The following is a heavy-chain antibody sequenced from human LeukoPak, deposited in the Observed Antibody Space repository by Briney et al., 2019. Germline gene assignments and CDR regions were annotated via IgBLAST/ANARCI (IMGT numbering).Heavy chain of an antibody. CDR2: FFYGETIDTI. Sequence: SETLSLTCTVSGGSISGYYWSWIRQPPGKGLEWVGYFFYGETIDTIDYNPSLKSRVTISVDTSKSQFSLKLSSVTAADTAVYYCATTYDYTSGGYDYWGQGTLVTVSS. CDR1: GGSISGYY. CDR3: ATTYDYTSGGYDY. D-gene: IGHD6-19*01. V-gene: IGHV4-59*04. J-gene: IGHJ4*02.